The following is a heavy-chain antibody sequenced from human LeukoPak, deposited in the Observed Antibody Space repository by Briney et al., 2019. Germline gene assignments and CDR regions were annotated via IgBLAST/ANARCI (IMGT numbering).Heavy chain of an antibody. CDR3: AREVRDFDILTGYYKRYFDY. CDR2: IYHSGST. J-gene: IGHJ4*02. CDR1: GGSISSGGYS. Sequence: SETLSLTCAVSGGSISSGGYSWSWIRQPPGRGLEWIGYIYHSGSTYHNPSLKNPVTISLDRSKNQFSLKLSSVTAADTAVYYCAREVRDFDILTGYYKRYFDYWCQGTLVTVSS. V-gene: IGHV4-30-2*01. D-gene: IGHD3-9*01.